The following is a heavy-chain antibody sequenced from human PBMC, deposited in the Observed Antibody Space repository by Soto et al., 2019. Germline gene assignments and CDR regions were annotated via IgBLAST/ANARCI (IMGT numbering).Heavy chain of an antibody. CDR2: ISYDGSNK. CDR1: GFTFSSYG. CDR3: AKEMGLLITGTTLDY. D-gene: IGHD1-20*01. V-gene: IGHV3-30*18. J-gene: IGHJ4*02. Sequence: QVQLVESGGGVVQPGRSLRLSCAASGFTFSSYGMHWVRQAPGKGLEWVAVISYDGSNKYYADSVKGRFTISRDNSKNTLYLQMNSLRAEDTAVYYCAKEMGLLITGTTLDYWGQGTLVTVSS.